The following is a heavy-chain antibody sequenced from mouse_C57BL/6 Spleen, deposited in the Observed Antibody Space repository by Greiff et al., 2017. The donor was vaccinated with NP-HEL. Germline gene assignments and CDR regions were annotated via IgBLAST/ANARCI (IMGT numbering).Heavy chain of an antibody. D-gene: IGHD4-1*01. J-gene: IGHJ3*01. V-gene: IGHV1-64*01. CDR1: GYTFTSYW. CDR2: IHPNSGST. Sequence: QVQLKQSGAELVKPGASVKLSCKASGYTFTSYWMHWVKQRPGQGLEWIGMIHPNSGSTNYNEKFKSKATLTVDKSSSTAYMQLSSLTSEDSAVYYCARNWDAGFAYWGQGALVTVAA. CDR3: ARNWDAGFAY.